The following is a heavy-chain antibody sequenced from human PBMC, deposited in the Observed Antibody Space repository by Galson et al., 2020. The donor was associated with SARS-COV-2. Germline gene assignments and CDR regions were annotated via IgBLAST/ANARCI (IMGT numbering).Heavy chain of an antibody. CDR3: ARVRRITIFGVVLEFDY. CDR2: IYYSGNT. V-gene: IGHV4-31*03. Sequence: SETLSLTCTVSGGSISSGGYYWSWIRPHPGKGLEWIGYIYYSGNTYYNPSLKSRATITVDTSKNQFSLKLSSVTAADTAVYYCARVRRITIFGVVLEFDYWGQGSLVTVSS. J-gene: IGHJ4*02. D-gene: IGHD3-3*01. CDR1: GGSISSGGYY.